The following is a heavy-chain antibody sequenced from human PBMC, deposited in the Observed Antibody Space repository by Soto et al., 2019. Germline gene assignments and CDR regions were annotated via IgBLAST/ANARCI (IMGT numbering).Heavy chain of an antibody. D-gene: IGHD4-17*01. J-gene: IGHJ4*02. CDR3: ARNDYGDQTPPLHDY. CDR2: IYYSGST. V-gene: IGHV4-30-4*01. CDR1: GGSISSGDYY. Sequence: QVQLQESGPGLVKPSQTLSLTCTVSGGSISSGDYYWSWIRQPPGKGLEWIGYIYYSGSTYYNPSLKSRVTISVDTSKNQFSLKLISVTAADTAVYYCARNDYGDQTPPLHDYWGQGTLVTVSS.